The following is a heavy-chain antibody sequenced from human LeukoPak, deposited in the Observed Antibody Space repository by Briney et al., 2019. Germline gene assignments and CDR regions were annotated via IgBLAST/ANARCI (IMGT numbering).Heavy chain of an antibody. CDR3: ARLTVWGSYRYDY. V-gene: IGHV4-39*01. D-gene: IGHD3-16*02. CDR2: IYYSGST. CDR1: GGSISSSSYY. Sequence: SETLSLTCIVSGGSISSSSYYWGWIRQPPGKGLEWIGSIYYSGSTYYNPSLKSRVTISVDTSKNQLSLKLSTVTAADTALYYCARLTVWGSYRYDYWGQGTLVTVSS. J-gene: IGHJ4*02.